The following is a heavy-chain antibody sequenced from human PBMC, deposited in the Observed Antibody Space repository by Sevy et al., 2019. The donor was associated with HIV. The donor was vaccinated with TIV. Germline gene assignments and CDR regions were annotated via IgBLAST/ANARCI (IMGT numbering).Heavy chain of an antibody. CDR1: GFTFGSYA. V-gene: IGHV3-30-3*01. D-gene: IGHD3-10*01. Sequence: GGSLRLSCAASGFTFGSYALHWVRQAPGKGLEWLAVISYDGTNKYYADCVKGRFTVSRDNSKNTLYVQMNSLRAEDTAVYDWARDEGPLIRGGHYHAMDVWGQGTTVTVSS. J-gene: IGHJ6*02. CDR3: ARDEGPLIRGGHYHAMDV. CDR2: ISYDGTNK.